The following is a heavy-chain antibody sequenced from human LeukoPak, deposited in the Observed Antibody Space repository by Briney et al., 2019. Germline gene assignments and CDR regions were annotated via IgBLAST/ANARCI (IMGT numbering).Heavy chain of an antibody. Sequence: PGGSLRLSCAASGFTFSSYWMSWVRQAPGKGVEWVANIKQDGSEKYYVDSVKGRFTISRDNAKNSLYLQMSSLRAEDTAVYSCARESITIFGVAPAEHMDVWGKGTTVTVSS. CDR2: IKQDGSEK. CDR3: ARESITIFGVAPAEHMDV. D-gene: IGHD3-3*01. J-gene: IGHJ6*04. CDR1: GFTFSSYW. V-gene: IGHV3-7*01.